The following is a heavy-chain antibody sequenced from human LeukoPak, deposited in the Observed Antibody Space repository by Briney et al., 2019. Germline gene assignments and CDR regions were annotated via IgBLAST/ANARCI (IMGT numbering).Heavy chain of an antibody. Sequence: GGSLRLSCAASGFTFSSYAMSWVRQAPGKGLEWVSAISGSGGSTYYADSAKGRFTISRDNSKNTLYLQMNSLRAEATAVYYCAKDGARWLVSDYWGQGTLVTVSS. CDR3: AKDGARWLVSDY. D-gene: IGHD6-19*01. J-gene: IGHJ4*02. CDR1: GFTFSSYA. V-gene: IGHV3-23*01. CDR2: ISGSGGST.